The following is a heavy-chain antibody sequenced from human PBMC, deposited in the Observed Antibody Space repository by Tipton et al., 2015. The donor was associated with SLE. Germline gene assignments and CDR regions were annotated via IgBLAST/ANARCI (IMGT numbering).Heavy chain of an antibody. CDR1: GGSINTYF. CDR2: VYGSGST. CDR3: ARLEDPFGIFGAPKGWFDP. V-gene: IGHV4-59*01. D-gene: IGHD3-3*01. J-gene: IGHJ5*02. Sequence: LRLSCTVSGGSINTYFWSWIRQPPGKGLEWIGYVYGSGSTHYNPSLTSRVTMSVDTSKNQFSLRLTSVTAADTAVYYCARLEDPFGIFGAPKGWFDPWGQGTLVTVSS.